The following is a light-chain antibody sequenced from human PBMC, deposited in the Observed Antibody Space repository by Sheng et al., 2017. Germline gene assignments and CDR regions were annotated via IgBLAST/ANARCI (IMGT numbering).Light chain of an antibody. CDR3: QQRGLA. Sequence: EIVLTQSPATLSLSPGERATLSCRASQSVDNYLAWYQQKPGQAPRLLIYGASNRATGIPARFSGSGSGTDFTLTISSLEPEDSAVYYCQQRGLAFGGGTKVEIK. J-gene: IGKJ4*01. V-gene: IGKV3-11*01. CDR2: GAS. CDR1: QSVDNY.